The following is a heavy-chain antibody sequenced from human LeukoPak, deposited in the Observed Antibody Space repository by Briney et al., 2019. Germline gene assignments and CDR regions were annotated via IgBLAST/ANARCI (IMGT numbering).Heavy chain of an antibody. D-gene: IGHD3-22*01. V-gene: IGHV4-61*02. J-gene: IGHJ4*02. CDR2: IWADGAP. Sequence: SETLSLTCTVSGDSISSGNYYWSWIRQPAGKGLEWIGRIWADGAPTYRPSLKSRVTISVDTSKNQFSLRLSSVTAADTAVYYCARGRDSRGYQFMGFDSWGQGTLVIVSS. CDR3: ARGRDSRGYQFMGFDS. CDR1: GDSISSGNYY.